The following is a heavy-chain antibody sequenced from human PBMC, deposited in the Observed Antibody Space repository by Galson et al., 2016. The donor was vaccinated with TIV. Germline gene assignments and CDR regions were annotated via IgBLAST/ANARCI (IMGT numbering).Heavy chain of an antibody. CDR2: IIPILGMT. D-gene: IGHD2-15*01. CDR1: GDNFNKYA. Sequence: SVKVSCKVSGDNFNKYAVSWVRQAPGQGLEWMGRIIPILGMTNYAQKFQGRVSIIADRSTTTAYMGLSSLRSEDTAVYYCATDCSHHSCYEDSWGRGTLVTVSS. V-gene: IGHV1-69*04. CDR3: ATDCSHHSCYEDS. J-gene: IGHJ5*02.